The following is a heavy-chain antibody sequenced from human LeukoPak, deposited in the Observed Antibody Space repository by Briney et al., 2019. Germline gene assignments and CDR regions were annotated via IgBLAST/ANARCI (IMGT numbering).Heavy chain of an antibody. D-gene: IGHD3-22*01. CDR1: GDFVSADYY. Sequence: SETLSLTCIVSGDFVSADYYWGWIRQPPGKGLEWIGSIYPSGKTSYNPSLKSRVAISLDMSKNQFSLRLTSVTAADTAVYYCARGRGRNYYDSSGYYTLWFDPWGQGTLVTVSS. CDR3: ARGRGRNYYDSSGYYTLWFDP. CDR2: IYPSGKT. J-gene: IGHJ5*02. V-gene: IGHV4-38-2*02.